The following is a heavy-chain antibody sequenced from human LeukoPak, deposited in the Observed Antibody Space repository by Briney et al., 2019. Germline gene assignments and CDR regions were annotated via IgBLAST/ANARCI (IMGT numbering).Heavy chain of an antibody. J-gene: IGHJ4*02. CDR3: ARETPRRGETRDGYR. Sequence: PGGSLRLSCAASGFTFSRYSMNWVRQAPGKGLECLANIKEDGSETYYADSVKGRFTISRDNPKNLLFLQINSLRVEDTAVYYCARETPRRGETRDGYRWGQGTVVTVSS. CDR1: GFTFSRYS. D-gene: IGHD5-24*01. CDR2: IKEDGSET. V-gene: IGHV3-7*01.